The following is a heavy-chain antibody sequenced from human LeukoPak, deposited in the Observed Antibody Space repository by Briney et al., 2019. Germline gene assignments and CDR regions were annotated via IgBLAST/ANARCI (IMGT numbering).Heavy chain of an antibody. V-gene: IGHV4-59*05. CDR3: AGGSWEWYFDL. D-gene: IGHD1-26*01. CDR1: GDSISSYY. Sequence: SETLSLTCTVSGDSISSYYWSWIRQPPGKGLEWIGSIYYSGSTYYNPSLKSRVTISVDRSKNQFSLKLSSVTAADTAVYYCAGGSWEWYFDLWGRGTLVTVSS. CDR2: IYYSGST. J-gene: IGHJ2*01.